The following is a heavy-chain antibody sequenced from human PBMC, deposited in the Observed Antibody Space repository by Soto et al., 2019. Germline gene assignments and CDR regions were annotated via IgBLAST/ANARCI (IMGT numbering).Heavy chain of an antibody. CDR2: INPATGAA. J-gene: IGHJ3*02. D-gene: IGHD3-3*01. CDR3: ARGGGVGVAGSAAFDM. Sequence: QLHLVQSGAVVKKPGASVTVSCSASGYPVTAYYMHWVRQAPGRGLEWMGGINPATGAAKYTQTFQGRVTMTRDPSTRTVFMELSGLTSEDTAVFYGARGGGVGVAGSAAFDMWGQGTLVTVSS. CDR1: GYPVTAYY. V-gene: IGHV1-2*02.